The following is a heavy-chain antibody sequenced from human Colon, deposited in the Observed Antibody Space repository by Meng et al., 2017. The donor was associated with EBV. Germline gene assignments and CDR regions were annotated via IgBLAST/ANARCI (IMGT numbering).Heavy chain of an antibody. CDR2: IYYSGST. CDR3: ARVSSGWDYFDY. J-gene: IGHJ4*02. D-gene: IGHD6-19*01. V-gene: IGHV4-31*03. CDR1: EGSVSSGGYY. Sequence: QVQLPGSGPGLVKPSQTLSLPGTVSEGSVSSGGYYWTWIRQHPGKGLEWFGHIYYSGSTFYNPSLKRRVIISIDTSKNQFSLNLRSVTAADTAVYYCARVSSGWDYFDYWGQGTLVTVSS.